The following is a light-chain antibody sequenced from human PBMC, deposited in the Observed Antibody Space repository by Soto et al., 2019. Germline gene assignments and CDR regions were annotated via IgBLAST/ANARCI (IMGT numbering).Light chain of an antibody. CDR3: SSYAGTTLYV. J-gene: IGLJ1*01. Sequence: QSALTQPPSASGSPGQSVIISCTGTSSDVGGYNYVSWYQQHPGNAPKVIIYEVSKRPSGVPDRFSGSKSGNTASLTVSGLQAEDEADYYCSSYAGTTLYVFGTGTKVTVL. V-gene: IGLV2-8*01. CDR2: EVS. CDR1: SSDVGGYNY.